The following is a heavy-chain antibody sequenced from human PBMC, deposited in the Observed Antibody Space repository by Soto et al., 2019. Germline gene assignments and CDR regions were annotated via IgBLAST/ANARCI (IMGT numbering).Heavy chain of an antibody. CDR2: IYYSGTT. V-gene: IGHV4-59*01. CDR3: ARESYYGSGATVVAY. Sequence: PSETLSLTCTVSGGSISGYYWSWIRQPPGKGLEWIGYIYYSGTTSYNPSLNSRVTMSVDTSKNQFSLKVNSVTAADTAVYYCARESYYGSGATVVAYWGQGTLVTVPQ. J-gene: IGHJ4*02. CDR1: GGSISGYY. D-gene: IGHD3-10*01.